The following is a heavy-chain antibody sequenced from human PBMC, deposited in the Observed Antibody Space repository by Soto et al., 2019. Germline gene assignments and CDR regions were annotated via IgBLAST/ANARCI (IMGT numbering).Heavy chain of an antibody. V-gene: IGHV4-39*02. CDR2: IYYSGST. J-gene: IGHJ4*02. D-gene: IGHD2-8*01. Sequence: LTCAGSGGSVSRSRPSWRWIRQPPGKGLECIGSIYYSGSTYYSPPLKSRVTMSVDTSKNHFSLNLFSLTAADTAVYYCSVNGYWGQGTLVTVSS. CDR1: GGSVSRSRPS. CDR3: SVNGY.